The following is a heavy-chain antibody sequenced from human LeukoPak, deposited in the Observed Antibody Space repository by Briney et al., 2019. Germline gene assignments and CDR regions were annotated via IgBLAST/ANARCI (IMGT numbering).Heavy chain of an antibody. D-gene: IGHD3-3*01. CDR1: GGSFSGYY. V-gene: IGHV4-34*01. J-gene: IGHJ5*02. Sequence: SETLSLTCAVYGGSFSGYYWSWIRQPPGKGLAWIGEINHSGSTNYNPSLKSRVTISVDTSKNQFSLKLSSVTAADTAVYYCARLHTLTIFGVVTPNWFDPWGQGTLVTVSS. CDR3: ARLHTLTIFGVVTPNWFDP. CDR2: INHSGST.